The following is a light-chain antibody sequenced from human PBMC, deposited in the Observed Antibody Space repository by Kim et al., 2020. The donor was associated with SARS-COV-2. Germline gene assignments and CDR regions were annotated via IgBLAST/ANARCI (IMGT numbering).Light chain of an antibody. CDR2: DVS. Sequence: QSALTQPRSVSGSRGQSVTISCTGTSSNVGGYKYVSWYQHHPGKAPKVMIYDVSKRPSGVPDRFSGSKSGNTASLIISGLQAEDEADYYCCSYAGSYTVVFGGGTQLTVL. CDR1: SSNVGGYKY. V-gene: IGLV2-11*01. J-gene: IGLJ2*01. CDR3: CSYAGSYTVV.